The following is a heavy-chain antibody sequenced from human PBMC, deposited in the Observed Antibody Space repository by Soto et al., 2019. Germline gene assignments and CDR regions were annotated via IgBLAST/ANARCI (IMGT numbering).Heavy chain of an antibody. CDR2: ISYDGSNK. CDR1: GFTFSSYG. V-gene: IGHV3-30*18. D-gene: IGHD4-17*01. CDR3: AKVTYGDYLGYFDL. J-gene: IGHJ2*01. Sequence: QVQLVESGGGVVQPGRSLRLSCGASGFTFSSYGMHWVRQAPGKGLEWVAVISYDGSNKYYADSVKGRFTISRDNSKNTLYLQMNSLRAEDTAVYYCAKVTYGDYLGYFDLWGRGTLVTVSS.